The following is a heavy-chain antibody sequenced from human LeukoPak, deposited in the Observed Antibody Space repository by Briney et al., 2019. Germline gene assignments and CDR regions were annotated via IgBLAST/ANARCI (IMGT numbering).Heavy chain of an antibody. CDR1: GFTFSSYS. D-gene: IGHD3-10*01. CDR3: ARGRPMVYYYGMDV. CDR2: IGSGSNTI. V-gene: IGHV3-48*01. Sequence: GGSLRLSCAASGFTFSSYSMNWVRQAPGKGLEWVSYIGSGSNTIYYADSMKGRFTISRDNAKNSLYLQMNSLRAEDTAVYYCARGRPMVYYYGMDVWGQGTTVTVSS. J-gene: IGHJ6*02.